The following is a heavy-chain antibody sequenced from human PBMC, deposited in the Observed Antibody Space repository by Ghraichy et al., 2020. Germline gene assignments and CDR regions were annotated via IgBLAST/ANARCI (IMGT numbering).Heavy chain of an antibody. CDR2: ISDDGSNK. CDR1: VFTFRSYG. Sequence: GGSLRLSCAASVFTFRSYGMHCVRKAPGQGLDGVAVISDDGSNKYYADSVKGRFTISRDNSKNTLYLQMNSLRAEDTAVYYCAKDLRQFLLAFDYWGQGSLVTVYS. J-gene: IGHJ4*02. CDR3: AKDLRQFLLAFDY. D-gene: IGHD2-15*01. V-gene: IGHV3-30*18.